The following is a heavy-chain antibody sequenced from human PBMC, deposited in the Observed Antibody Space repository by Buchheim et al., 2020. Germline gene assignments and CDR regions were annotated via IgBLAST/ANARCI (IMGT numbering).Heavy chain of an antibody. CDR1: GGSFSGYY. CDR3: ARENYYDSSGYES. J-gene: IGHJ5*02. V-gene: IGHV4-34*01. CDR2: INHSGST. Sequence: QVQLQQWGAGLLKPSETLSLTCAVYGGSFSGYYWSWIRQPPGKGLEWIGEINHSGSTDYNPSLKSRVTISVDTSKNQFSLKLSSVTAADTAVYYCARENYYDSSGYESWGQGTL. D-gene: IGHD3-22*01.